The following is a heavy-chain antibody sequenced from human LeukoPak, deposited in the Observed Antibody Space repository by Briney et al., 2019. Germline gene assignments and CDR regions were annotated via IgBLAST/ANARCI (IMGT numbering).Heavy chain of an antibody. D-gene: IGHD4-17*01. J-gene: IGHJ4*02. CDR2: IKSKTDGGTT. Sequence: GGSLRLSCAASGFTFTSYAMSWVRQAPGKGLEWVGRIKSKTDGGTTDYAAPVKGRFTISRDDSKNTLYLQMNSLKTEDTAVYYCTTDAGDDYGDYGLGWGQGTLVTVSS. V-gene: IGHV3-15*01. CDR3: TTDAGDDYGDYGLG. CDR1: GFTFTSYA.